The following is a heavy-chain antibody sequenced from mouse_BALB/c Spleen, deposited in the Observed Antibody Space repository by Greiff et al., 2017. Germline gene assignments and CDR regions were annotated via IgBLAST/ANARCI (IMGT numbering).Heavy chain of an antibody. Sequence: QVQLKESAAELARPGASVKMSCKASGYTFTSYTMHWVKQRPGQGLEWIGYINPSSGYTEYNQKFKDKTTLTADKSSSTAYMQLSSLTSEDSAVYYCARTGCFDYWGQGTTVTVSA. D-gene: IGHD4-1*01. J-gene: IGHJ2*01. CDR1: GYTFTSYT. CDR3: ARTGCFDY. CDR2: INPSSGYT. V-gene: IGHV1-4*02.